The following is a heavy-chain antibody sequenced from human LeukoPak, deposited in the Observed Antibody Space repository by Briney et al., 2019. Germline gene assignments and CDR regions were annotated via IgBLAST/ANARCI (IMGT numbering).Heavy chain of an antibody. CDR1: GGSISSYY. V-gene: IGHV4-39*01. CDR3: ERCMVRGNFYYMDV. J-gene: IGHJ6*03. Sequence: SETLSLTCTVSGGSISSYYWSWSRQPPGKGLERIGSIYYSGSTYYNPSLKSRVTISVDTSKNQFSMTLSSVTAADKAVYYCERCMVRGNFYYMDVWGKGTPVTVSS. D-gene: IGHD3-10*01. CDR2: IYYSGST.